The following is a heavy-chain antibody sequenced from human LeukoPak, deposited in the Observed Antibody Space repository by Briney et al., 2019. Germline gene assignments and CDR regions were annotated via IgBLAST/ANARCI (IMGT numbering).Heavy chain of an antibody. J-gene: IGHJ4*02. CDR1: GYTFTIYA. V-gene: IGHV1-3*04. Sequence: ASVKVSCEASGYTFTIYAMHWVRQAPGQRLEWMGWINTGNGNTKYSQNFQSRVTITRDTSASTAYMDLSSLRSEDTAVYYCARDESYAVYWGQGTLVTVSS. D-gene: IGHD3-10*01. CDR3: ARDESYAVY. CDR2: INTGNGNT.